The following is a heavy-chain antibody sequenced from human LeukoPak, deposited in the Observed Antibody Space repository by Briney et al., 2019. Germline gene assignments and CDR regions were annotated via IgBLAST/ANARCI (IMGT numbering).Heavy chain of an antibody. J-gene: IGHJ3*02. D-gene: IGHD4-23*01. CDR3: ARDRRWHPHQNFDI. V-gene: IGHV4-39*07. CDR1: GGSISSSSYY. Sequence: SETLSLTCTVSGGSISSSSYYWGWIRQPPGKGLEWIGSIYYSGSTYYNPSLKGRVTIPVDTSKNQFSLKLSSVTAADTAVYYCARDRRWHPHQNFDIWGQGTMVTVSS. CDR2: IYYSGST.